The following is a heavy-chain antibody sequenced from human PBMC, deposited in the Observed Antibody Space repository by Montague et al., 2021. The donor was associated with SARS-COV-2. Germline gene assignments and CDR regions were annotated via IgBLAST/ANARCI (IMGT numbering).Heavy chain of an antibody. Sequence: SETLSLTCAVYGASFSGSYWTWIRQSPGKGLEWIGKINNRGSVNYSPSLRSRVTISVDTSRNQFSLKVTSVTAADTAVYYCARERWNIVIVPPVEYGMDVWGQGTTVTVSS. J-gene: IGHJ6*02. V-gene: IGHV4-34*01. CDR2: INNRGSV. CDR1: GASFSGSY. CDR3: ARERWNIVIVPPVEYGMDV. D-gene: IGHD2/OR15-2a*01.